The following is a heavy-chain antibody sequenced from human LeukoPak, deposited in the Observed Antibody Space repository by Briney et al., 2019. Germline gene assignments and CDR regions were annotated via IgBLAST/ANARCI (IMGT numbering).Heavy chain of an antibody. J-gene: IGHJ4*02. V-gene: IGHV4-4*07. Sequence: SEPLSLTCTVSGGSISSYYWSWIRQPAGKGLEWIGRIYIGGSTNYNPSLKSRVTISLDKSQNQFSLKLTSVTAADTAVYYCATHYGDSYFGFWGQGTLVTVSS. CDR2: IYIGGST. CDR1: GGSISSYY. CDR3: ATHYGDSYFGF. D-gene: IGHD4-17*01.